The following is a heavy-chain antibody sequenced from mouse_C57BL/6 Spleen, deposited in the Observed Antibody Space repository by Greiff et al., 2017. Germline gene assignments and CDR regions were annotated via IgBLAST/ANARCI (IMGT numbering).Heavy chain of an antibody. CDR2: INPYNGGT. CDR3: ARKAYGNYLYYFDY. CDR1: GYTFTDYY. Sequence: EVKLVESGPVLVKPGASVKMSCKASGYTFTDYYMNWVKQSHGKSLEWIGVINPYNGGTSYNQKFKGKATLTVDKSSSTAYMELNSLTSEDSAVYYCARKAYGNYLYYFDYWGQGTTLTVSS. D-gene: IGHD2-1*01. V-gene: IGHV1-19*01. J-gene: IGHJ2*01.